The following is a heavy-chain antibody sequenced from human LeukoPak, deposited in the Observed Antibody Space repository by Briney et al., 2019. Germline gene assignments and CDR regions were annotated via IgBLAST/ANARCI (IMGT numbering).Heavy chain of an antibody. CDR2: ISWNSGSI. CDR1: GFTFDDYA. D-gene: IGHD2-2*01. J-gene: IGHJ4*02. V-gene: IGHV3-9*01. CDR3: ARKGVVVPAVYFDY. Sequence: PGGSLRLSCAASGFTFDDYAMHWVRQAPGKGLEWVSGISWNSGSIGYADSVKGRFTISRDNAKNSLYLQMNSLRAEATALYYCARKGVVVPAVYFDYWGQGTLVTVSS.